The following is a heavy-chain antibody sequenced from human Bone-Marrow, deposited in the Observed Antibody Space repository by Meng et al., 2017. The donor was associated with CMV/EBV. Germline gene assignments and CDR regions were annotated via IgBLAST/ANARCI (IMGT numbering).Heavy chain of an antibody. V-gene: IGHV5-51*01. CDR1: GYTFTDYW. D-gene: IGHD2-2*02. CDR3: GRHGLYGCSTSGCFTSFYYYVMDV. J-gene: IGHJ6*02. Sequence: GESLKISCQASGYTFTDYWIGWVRQMPGKGLEWMAIIYPGDSRTIYSPSFQGQVTISTDKSISTAYLQWSSLRASDTAVYYCGRHGLYGCSTSGCFTSFYYYVMDVWGQGTTVTVSS. CDR2: IYPGDSRT.